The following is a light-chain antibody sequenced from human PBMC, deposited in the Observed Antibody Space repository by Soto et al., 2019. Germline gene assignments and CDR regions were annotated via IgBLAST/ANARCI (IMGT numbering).Light chain of an antibody. J-gene: IGKJ3*01. Sequence: DFQMTQSPSSLSASVGDRVTITCRASQGISNYLAWYQQKPGNVPKLLIYGASTLQSGVTSRFSGSGSGTDFTLTISNLQPEDVATYYCQKHNGAPFTFGPGTKVEIK. CDR1: QGISNY. CDR2: GAS. CDR3: QKHNGAPFT. V-gene: IGKV1-27*01.